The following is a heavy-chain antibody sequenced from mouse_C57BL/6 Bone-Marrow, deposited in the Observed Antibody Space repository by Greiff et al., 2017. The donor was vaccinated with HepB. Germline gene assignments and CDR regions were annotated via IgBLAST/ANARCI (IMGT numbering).Heavy chain of an antibody. Sequence: QVQLQQPGAELVKPGASVKMSCKASGYTFTSYWITWVKQRPGQGLEWIGDIYPGSGSTNYNEKLKSKATLTVDTSSSTAYMQLSSLTSEDSAVYYGARGIVTPAMDYWGQGTSVTVSS. CDR1: GYTFTSYW. D-gene: IGHD2-3*01. V-gene: IGHV1-55*01. CDR3: ARGIVTPAMDY. J-gene: IGHJ4*01. CDR2: IYPGSGST.